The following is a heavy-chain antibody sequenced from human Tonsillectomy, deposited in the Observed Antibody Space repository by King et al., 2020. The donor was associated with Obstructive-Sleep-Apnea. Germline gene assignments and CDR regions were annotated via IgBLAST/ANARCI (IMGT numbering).Heavy chain of an antibody. Sequence: GQLVQSGAEVKKPGESLKISCKGSGYSFTSYWIGWVRQMPGKGLEWIGIIYPCDSDTRYSPSFQGPVTISADKSISTAYLQWSSLKASDTAMYYCARRGDYDILTGYYNHWFDPWGQGTLVTVSS. CDR1: GYSFTSYW. D-gene: IGHD3-9*01. CDR2: IYPCDSDT. V-gene: IGHV5-51*01. J-gene: IGHJ5*02. CDR3: ARRGDYDILTGYYNHWFDP.